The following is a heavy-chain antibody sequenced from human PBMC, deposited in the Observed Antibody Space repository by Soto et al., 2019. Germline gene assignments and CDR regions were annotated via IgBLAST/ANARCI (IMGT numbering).Heavy chain of an antibody. CDR3: ARTYYDFWSGYWRWFDP. Sequence: QVQLQESGPGLVKPSETLSLTCTVSGGSISGYYWSWIRQPPGKGLEWIGYIYYSGSTNYNPSLKSRFTISIATSKNQFSLKLSSVTAADTAVYYCARTYYDFWSGYWRWFDPWGQGTLVTVSS. CDR2: IYYSGST. J-gene: IGHJ5*02. D-gene: IGHD3-3*01. V-gene: IGHV4-59*01. CDR1: GGSISGYY.